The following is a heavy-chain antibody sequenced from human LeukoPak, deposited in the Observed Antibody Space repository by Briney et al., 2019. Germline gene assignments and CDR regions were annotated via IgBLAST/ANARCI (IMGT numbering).Heavy chain of an antibody. J-gene: IGHJ6*03. D-gene: IGHD3-3*01. CDR1: GFTFSSYG. CDR2: ISYDGSNE. V-gene: IGHV3-30*03. CDR3: ASSFGVVHYYYMDV. Sequence: QSGGSLRLSCAASGFTFSSYGMHWVRQAPGKRLEWVAVISYDGSNEYYVDSVKGRFTISRDNSKNTLYLQMNSLRAEDTAVYYCASSFGVVHYYYMDVWGKGTTVTVSS.